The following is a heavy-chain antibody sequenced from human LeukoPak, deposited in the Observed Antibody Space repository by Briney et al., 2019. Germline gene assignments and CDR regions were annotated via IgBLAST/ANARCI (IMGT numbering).Heavy chain of an antibody. J-gene: IGHJ3*01. CDR1: GFTFSSYA. Sequence: GGSLRPSCAASGFTFSSYAMSWVRQAAGKGLEWVSAIYGSGGSTYYADSVKGRFTISRDNSKNTLYLQMNSLRADDTAVYYCAKDIEPISSSWDASDVWGQGTMVTVSS. D-gene: IGHD6-13*01. CDR2: IYGSGGST. V-gene: IGHV3-23*01. CDR3: AKDIEPISSSWDASDV.